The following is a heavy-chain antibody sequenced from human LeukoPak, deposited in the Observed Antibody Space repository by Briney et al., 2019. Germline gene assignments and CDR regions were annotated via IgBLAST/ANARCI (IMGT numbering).Heavy chain of an antibody. V-gene: IGHV3-23*01. CDR2: ISGNGAST. D-gene: IGHD2/OR15-2a*01. CDR3: AKMQTFFDGWTTYRALCDY. J-gene: IGHJ4*02. CDR1: GFTFSSYA. Sequence: GGSLILSCAASGFTFSSYAISCVRQAPGKGLEWDSAISGNGASTYYADSVKGRFTISRDNAKNPLYLHMNSLRGEDTALYYCAKMQTFFDGWTTYRALCDYWGEGTLVTVSS.